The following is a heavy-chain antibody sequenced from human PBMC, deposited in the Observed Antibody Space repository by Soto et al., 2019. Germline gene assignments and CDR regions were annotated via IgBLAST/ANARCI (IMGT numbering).Heavy chain of an antibody. CDR1: GYTFTGYY. CDR3: ARDRGSGGPIRDYYYYGMDV. V-gene: IGHV1-2*04. Sequence: GASGKVSCKASGYTFTGYYMHWVRQAPGQGLEWMGWINPNSGGTNYAQKFQGWVTMTRDTSISTAYMELSRLRSDDTAVYYCARDRGSGGPIRDYYYYGMDVWGQGTTVTVSS. J-gene: IGHJ6*02. CDR2: INPNSGGT. D-gene: IGHD2-15*01.